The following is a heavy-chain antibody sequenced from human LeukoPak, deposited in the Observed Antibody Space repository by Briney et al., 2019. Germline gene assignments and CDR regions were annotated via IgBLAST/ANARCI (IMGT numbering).Heavy chain of an antibody. D-gene: IGHD3-16*02. CDR3: ARVRDYVWGSYRPFDY. Sequence: SETLSLTCAVYGGSFSGYYWSWIRQPPGKGLEWIGEINHSGSTNYNPSLKSRVTILVDTSKNQFSLKLSSVTAADTAVYYCARVRDYVWGSYRPFDYWGQGTLVTVSS. J-gene: IGHJ4*02. V-gene: IGHV4-34*01. CDR2: INHSGST. CDR1: GGSFSGYY.